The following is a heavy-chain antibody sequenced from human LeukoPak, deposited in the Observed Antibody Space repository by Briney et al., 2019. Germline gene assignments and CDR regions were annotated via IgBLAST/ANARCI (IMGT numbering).Heavy chain of an antibody. CDR2: ISWNSGSI. J-gene: IGHJ4*02. Sequence: PGRSLRLSCAASGFTFDDYAMHWVRQAPGKGLEWVSGISWNSGSIGYADSVKGRFTISRDNSKNTLYLQMNSLRAEDTAVYYCAKDRFRPQVGATYYFDYWGQGTLVTVSS. D-gene: IGHD1-26*01. CDR1: GFTFDDYA. V-gene: IGHV3-9*01. CDR3: AKDRFRPQVGATYYFDY.